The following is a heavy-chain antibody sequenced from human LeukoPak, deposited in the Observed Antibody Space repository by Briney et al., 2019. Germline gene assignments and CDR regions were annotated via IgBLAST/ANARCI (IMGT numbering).Heavy chain of an antibody. J-gene: IGHJ5*02. CDR1: GFTFSSYG. V-gene: IGHV3-33*01. CDR2: IWYDGSSK. Sequence: PGRSLRLSCAASGFTFSSYGMHWVRQAPGKGLEWVAVIWYDGSSKYYADSVKGRFTISRDNSKNTLYLQMNSLRAEDTAVYYCARDWDYYDSSGYPLGFDPWGQGTLVTVSS. D-gene: IGHD3-22*01. CDR3: ARDWDYYDSSGYPLGFDP.